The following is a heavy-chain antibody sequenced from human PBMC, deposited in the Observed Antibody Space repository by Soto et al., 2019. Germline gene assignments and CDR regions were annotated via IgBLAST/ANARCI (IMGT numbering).Heavy chain of an antibody. J-gene: IGHJ6*02. V-gene: IGHV4-31*03. D-gene: IGHD3-10*01. CDR2: IYYSGST. CDR1: GGSINSGGYY. Sequence: QVQLQESGPGLVKPSQTLSLTCTVSGGSINSGGYYWSWIRQHPGKGLEWIGYIYYSGSTYYDPSLKGRITISVATSKNQFSLKLSSVTAADTAVYYCARVMFGAPTGSVDVWGQGTTVTVSS. CDR3: ARVMFGAPTGSVDV.